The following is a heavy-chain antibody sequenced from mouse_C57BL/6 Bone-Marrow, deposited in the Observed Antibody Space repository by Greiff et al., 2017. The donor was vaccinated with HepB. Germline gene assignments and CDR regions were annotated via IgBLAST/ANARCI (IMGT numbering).Heavy chain of an antibody. Sequence: DVMLVESGGGLVQPGGSLKLSCAASGFTFSDYYMYWVRQTPEKRLEWVAYISNGGGSTYYPDTVKGRFTISRDNAKNTLYLQMSRLKSEDTAMYYCARHHYYGSSYDWYFDVWGTGTTVTVSS. J-gene: IGHJ1*03. V-gene: IGHV5-12*01. CDR2: ISNGGGST. D-gene: IGHD1-1*01. CDR3: ARHHYYGSSYDWYFDV. CDR1: GFTFSDYY.